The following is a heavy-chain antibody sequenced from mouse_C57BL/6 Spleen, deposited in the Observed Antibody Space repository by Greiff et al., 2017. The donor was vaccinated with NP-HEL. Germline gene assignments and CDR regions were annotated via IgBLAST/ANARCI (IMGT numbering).Heavy chain of an antibody. J-gene: IGHJ2*01. CDR2: IHPNSGST. V-gene: IGHV1-64*01. Sequence: QVQLQQPGAELVKPGASVKLSCKASGYTFTSYWMHWVKQRPGQGLEWIGMIHPNSGSTNYNEKFKSKSTLTVDKSSSTAYMQLSSLTSEDSAVYYCARRNWDYFDYWGQGTTLTVSS. D-gene: IGHD4-1*01. CDR3: ARRNWDYFDY. CDR1: GYTFTSYW.